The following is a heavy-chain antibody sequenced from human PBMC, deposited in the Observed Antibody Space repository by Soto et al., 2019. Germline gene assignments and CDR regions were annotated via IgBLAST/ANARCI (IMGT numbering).Heavy chain of an antibody. CDR1: GFTFTSSA. D-gene: IGHD2-15*01. Sequence: SVKVSCKASGFTFTSSAVQWVRQARGQRLEWIGWIVVGSGNTNYAQKFQERVTITRDMSTSTAYMEPSSLRSEDTAVYYCAADLNCSGGSCTGGAGGRDVWGQGTTVTVSS. CDR2: IVVGSGNT. V-gene: IGHV1-58*01. J-gene: IGHJ6*02. CDR3: AADLNCSGGSCTGGAGGRDV.